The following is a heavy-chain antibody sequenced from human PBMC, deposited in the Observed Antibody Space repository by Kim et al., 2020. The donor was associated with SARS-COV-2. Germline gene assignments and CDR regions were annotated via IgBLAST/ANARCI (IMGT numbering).Heavy chain of an antibody. D-gene: IGHD3-10*01. J-gene: IGHJ6*02. V-gene: IGHV3-9*01. CDR3: AKIGGSGSYYNVDGMDV. Sequence: VKGRFTISRDNAKNSLYMQMNSLRAEDTALYYWAKIGGSGSYYNVDGMDVWGRGTTVTVSS.